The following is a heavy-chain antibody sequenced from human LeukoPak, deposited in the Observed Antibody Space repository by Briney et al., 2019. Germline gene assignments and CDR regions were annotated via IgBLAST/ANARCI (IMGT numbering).Heavy chain of an antibody. Sequence: GASVKVSCKASGYTFTSYDINWVRQATGQGLEWMGWKNPNSGNTGYAQEFQGRVTMTRNTSISTAYMELSSLRSEDTAVYYCARVFYSFEAAYYYYMDVWGKGTTVTVSS. V-gene: IGHV1-8*01. CDR2: KNPNSGNT. J-gene: IGHJ6*03. CDR1: GYTFTSYD. CDR3: ARVFYSFEAAYYYYMDV. D-gene: IGHD4-11*01.